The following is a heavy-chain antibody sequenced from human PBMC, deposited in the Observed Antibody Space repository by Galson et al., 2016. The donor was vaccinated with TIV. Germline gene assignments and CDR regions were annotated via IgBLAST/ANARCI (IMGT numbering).Heavy chain of an antibody. CDR3: ARDLADNSDYYPTPVDF. V-gene: IGHV3-30*04. CDR1: GFSLSKYA. CDR2: ISNHDTYK. Sequence: SLRLSCAVSGFSLSKYAIHWVRQAPGKGLEWVAVISNHDTYKYYADSVKGRFTISRDNSKNTLFLQMNSLRAEDTAVYYCARDLADNSDYYPTPVDFWGQGTLVTVSS. J-gene: IGHJ4*02. D-gene: IGHD3-22*01.